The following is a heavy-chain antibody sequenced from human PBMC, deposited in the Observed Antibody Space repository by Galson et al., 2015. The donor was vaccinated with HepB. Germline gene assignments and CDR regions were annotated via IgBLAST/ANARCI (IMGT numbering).Heavy chain of an antibody. CDR2: IYWDDDK. V-gene: IGHV2-5*02. CDR1: GFSLSTSGVG. J-gene: IGHJ4*02. Sequence: PALVKPTQTLTLTCTFSGFSLSTSGVGVGWIRQPPGKALEWLALIYWDDDKRYSPSLKSRLTITKDTSKNQVVLTMTNMDPVDTATYYCAHSLITIFGVVTPVFDYWGQGTLVTVSS. CDR3: AHSLITIFGVVTPVFDY. D-gene: IGHD3-3*01.